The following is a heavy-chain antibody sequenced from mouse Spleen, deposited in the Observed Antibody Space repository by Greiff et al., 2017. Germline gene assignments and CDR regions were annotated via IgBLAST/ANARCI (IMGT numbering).Heavy chain of an antibody. CDR1: GFTFSSYY. CDR3: ARALKDYYYAMDY. D-gene: IGHD1-2*01. CDR2: INSNGGST. V-gene: IGHV5-6-2*01. J-gene: IGHJ4*01. Sequence: EVMLVESGGGLVKLGGSLKLSCAASGFTFSSYYMSWVRQTPEKRLELVAAINSNGGSTYYPDTVKGRFTISRDNAKNTLYLQMSSLKSEDTALYYCARALKDYYYAMDYWGQGTSVTVSS.